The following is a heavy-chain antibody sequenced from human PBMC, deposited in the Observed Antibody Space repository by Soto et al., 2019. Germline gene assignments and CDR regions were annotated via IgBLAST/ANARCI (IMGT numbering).Heavy chain of an antibody. CDR1: GFTFSDYW. Sequence: EVELLESGGGLVQPGGSLRLSCEASGFTFSDYWMHWVRQVPGRGLVWVARINDNGAITRYADSAKGRFTVSRDNANSTMFLQMSSLTAEDTAIYYCARGRKYDVLTGYNDYWGQGTLVTVSS. V-gene: IGHV3-74*01. J-gene: IGHJ4*02. CDR2: INDNGAIT. D-gene: IGHD3-9*01. CDR3: ARGRKYDVLTGYNDY.